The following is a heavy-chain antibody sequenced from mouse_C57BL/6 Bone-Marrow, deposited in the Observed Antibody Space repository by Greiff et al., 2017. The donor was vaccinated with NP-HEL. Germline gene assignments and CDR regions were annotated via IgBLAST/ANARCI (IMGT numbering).Heavy chain of an antibody. CDR2: IYPRSGNT. V-gene: IGHV1-81*01. CDR3: AREYGNYDYAMDY. D-gene: IGHD2-10*02. CDR1: GYTFTSYG. J-gene: IGHJ4*01. Sequence: VKLLESGAELARPGASVKLSCKASGYTFTSYGISWVKQRTGQGLEWIGEIYPRSGNTYYNEKFKGKATLTADKSSSTAYMELRSLTSEDSAVYFCAREYGNYDYAMDYWGQGTSVTVSS.